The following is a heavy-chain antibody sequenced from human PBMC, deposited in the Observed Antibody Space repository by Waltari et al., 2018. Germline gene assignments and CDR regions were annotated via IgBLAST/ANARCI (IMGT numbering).Heavy chain of an antibody. CDR1: GFAFIGYA. Sequence: EVQLLESAGGLVQPGGAVRLSCAASGFAFIGYAMSWVRQAPGEGLEWVASVSGSGATPFYADSVKGRFTIVRDNSRDTVYLQMNSLRVDDSAVYYCAKGSRGYTNYFFDYWGQGALVTVSS. CDR3: AKGSRGYTNYFFDY. CDR2: VSGSGATP. V-gene: IGHV3-23*01. J-gene: IGHJ4*02. D-gene: IGHD3-16*02.